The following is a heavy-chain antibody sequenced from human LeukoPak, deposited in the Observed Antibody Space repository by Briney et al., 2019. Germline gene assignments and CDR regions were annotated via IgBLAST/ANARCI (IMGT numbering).Heavy chain of an antibody. D-gene: IGHD2-2*01. J-gene: IGHJ6*03. CDR2: IYTSGST. Sequence: PSETLSLTCTVCGGSISSYYWSWIRQPAGKGLEWIWRIYTSGSTNYNPSLKSRVTMSVDTSKNQFSLKLSSVTAADTAVYYCARDGCSSTSCYAYYYYYMDVWGKGTTVTVSS. CDR1: GGSISSYY. V-gene: IGHV4-4*07. CDR3: ARDGCSSTSCYAYYYYYMDV.